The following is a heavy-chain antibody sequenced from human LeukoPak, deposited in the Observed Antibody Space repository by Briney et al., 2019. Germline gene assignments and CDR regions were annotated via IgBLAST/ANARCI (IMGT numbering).Heavy chain of an antibody. CDR3: ARDPLWLGELIFDY. D-gene: IGHD3-10*01. CDR2: INHSGST. CDR1: GGSFSGYY. V-gene: IGHV4-34*01. J-gene: IGHJ4*02. Sequence: SETLSLTCAVYGGSFSGYYWSWIRQAPGKGLEWIGEINHSGSTNYNPSLKSRVTISVDTSKNQFSLKLSSVTAADTAVYYCARDPLWLGELIFDYWGQGTLVTVSS.